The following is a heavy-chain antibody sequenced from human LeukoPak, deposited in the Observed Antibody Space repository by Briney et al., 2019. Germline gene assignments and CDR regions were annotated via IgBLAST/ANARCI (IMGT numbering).Heavy chain of an antibody. CDR1: GFTFSSYA. D-gene: IGHD1-26*01. V-gene: IGHV3-23*01. CDR3: ASRYSGSSFDY. J-gene: IGHJ4*02. Sequence: GGSLRLSCAASGFTFSSYAMSWVRQAPGKGLEWVSAISGSGGSTNYADSVKGRFTISRDNSRNTLFLQMNSLRAEDTGVYYCASRYSGSSFDYWGPGALVTVSS. CDR2: ISGSGGST.